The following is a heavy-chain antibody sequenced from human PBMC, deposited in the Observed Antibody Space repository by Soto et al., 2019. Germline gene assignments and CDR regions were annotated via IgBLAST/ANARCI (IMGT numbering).Heavy chain of an antibody. CDR3: ARLVLLPACGGDCHSYYFDY. CDR2: IYYSGST. J-gene: IGHJ4*02. CDR1: GGSISSSSYY. D-gene: IGHD2-21*02. V-gene: IGHV4-39*01. Sequence: QLQLQESGPGLLKPSETLSLTCTVSGGSISSSSYYWGWIRQPPGKGLEWIGSIYYSGSTYYNPSLKSRVHISEDTSKNQSSLKMGSVTGADTAVYYCARLVLLPACGGDCHSYYFDYWGQGTLVTVSS.